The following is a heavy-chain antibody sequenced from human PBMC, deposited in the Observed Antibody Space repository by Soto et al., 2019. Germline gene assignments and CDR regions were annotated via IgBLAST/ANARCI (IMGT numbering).Heavy chain of an antibody. CDR2: IKQDGSEK. D-gene: IGHD5-18*01. J-gene: IGHJ6*02. Sequence: EVQLVESGGGLVQPGGSLRLSCAASGFTFSSYWMSWVRQAPGKGLEWVANIKQDGSEKYYVDSVKGRFTISRDNAKNALYLQMNSLGAEDTAVYYCARDLSYGKYYYYGMDVWGQGTTVTVSS. CDR3: ARDLSYGKYYYYGMDV. V-gene: IGHV3-7*04. CDR1: GFTFSSYW.